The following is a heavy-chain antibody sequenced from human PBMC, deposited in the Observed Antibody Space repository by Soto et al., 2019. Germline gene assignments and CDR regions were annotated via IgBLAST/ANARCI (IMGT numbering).Heavy chain of an antibody. CDR2: IYPGDSDT. D-gene: IGHD3-10*01. Sequence: GESLKISCQGSGYSFTSYWIGWVRQMPGKGLEWMGIIYPGDSDTRYSPSFQGQVTISADKSISTAYLQWSSLKASDTAMYYCARGAITMVRGVIIDAFDIWGQGTMVTVSS. CDR3: ARGAITMVRGVIIDAFDI. V-gene: IGHV5-51*01. CDR1: GYSFTSYW. J-gene: IGHJ3*02.